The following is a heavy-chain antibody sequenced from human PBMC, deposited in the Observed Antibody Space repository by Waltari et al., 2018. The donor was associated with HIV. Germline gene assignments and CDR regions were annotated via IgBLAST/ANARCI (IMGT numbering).Heavy chain of an antibody. D-gene: IGHD3-3*01. CDR1: EYTVINKD. Sequence: QVQLVQTGAEVKKPGASVTVSSQDSEYTVINKDLHWVPPATGQGLVWMGWMSPNSANAGYAPNFQGRVTMTRNTSTTTAYMELTDLRSADTAVYFCARGRGRYDFWSGYSSPGDAFDIWGQGTVVIVSS. J-gene: IGHJ3*02. CDR2: MSPNSANA. V-gene: IGHV1-8*01. CDR3: ARGRGRYDFWSGYSSPGDAFDI.